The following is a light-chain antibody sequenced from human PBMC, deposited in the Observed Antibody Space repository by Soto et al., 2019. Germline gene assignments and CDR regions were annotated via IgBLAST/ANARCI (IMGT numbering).Light chain of an antibody. V-gene: IGKV3-20*01. CDR3: QQYGRTLT. J-gene: IGKJ4*01. CDR1: QSVSSSY. CDR2: GAS. Sequence: EIVLTQSPGTLSLSPGERATLSCRASQSVSSSYLAWYQQKPGQAPRLLIYGASSRATGIPDRFSGSGSGTEFTLTISRLEPEDVAVYFCQQYGRTLTFGGATKVEIK.